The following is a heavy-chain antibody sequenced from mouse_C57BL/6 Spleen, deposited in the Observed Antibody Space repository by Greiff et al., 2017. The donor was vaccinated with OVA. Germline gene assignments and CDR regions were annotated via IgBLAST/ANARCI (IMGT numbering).Heavy chain of an antibody. CDR1: GYTFTSYW. CDR3: ARLSYSKAY. V-gene: IGHV1-69*01. J-gene: IGHJ3*01. D-gene: IGHD2-5*01. CDR2: IDPSDSYT. Sequence: QQSCKASGYTFTSYWMHWVKQRPGQGLEWIGEIDPSDSYTNYNQKFKGKSTLTVDKSSSTAYMQLSSLTSEDSAVYYCARLSYSKAYWGQGTLVTVSA.